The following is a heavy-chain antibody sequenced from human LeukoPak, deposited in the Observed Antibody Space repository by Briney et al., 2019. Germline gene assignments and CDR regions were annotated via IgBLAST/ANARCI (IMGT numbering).Heavy chain of an antibody. V-gene: IGHV3-30-3*01. CDR3: ASAGAVTDSFVH. CDR1: GFTFRTYT. Sequence: PGGSLRPSCAASGFTFRTYTMHWVRQAPGKGLEWVASISYDGYYKYYAESVKGPFIISRDNSKNTLYPQINSLRADDTAVYYCASAGAVTDSFVHWGEGTLVIVSS. D-gene: IGHD4-23*01. J-gene: IGHJ5*02. CDR2: ISYDGYYK.